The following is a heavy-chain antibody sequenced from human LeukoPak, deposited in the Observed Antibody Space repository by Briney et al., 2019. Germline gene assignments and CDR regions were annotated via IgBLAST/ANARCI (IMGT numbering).Heavy chain of an antibody. D-gene: IGHD3-10*01. J-gene: IGHJ6*03. V-gene: IGHV1-18*01. Sequence: GASVKVSCKASGYTFTSYGISWVRQAPGQGLEWMGWISAYNGNTNYAQKLQGRVTMTTDTSTSTAYMELRSLRSDDTAVYYCARVMITMVRGSTYYYYYMDAWGKGTTVTVSS. CDR3: ARVMITMVRGSTYYYYYMDA. CDR2: ISAYNGNT. CDR1: GYTFTSYG.